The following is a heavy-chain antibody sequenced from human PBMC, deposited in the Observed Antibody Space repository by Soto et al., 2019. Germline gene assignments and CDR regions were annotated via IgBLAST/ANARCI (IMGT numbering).Heavy chain of an antibody. V-gene: IGHV1-69*06. J-gene: IGHJ5*02. D-gene: IGHD6-6*01. CDR2: IIPIFGTA. CDR1: GGTFSSYA. Sequence: SVKVSCKASGGTFSSYAISWVRQAPGQGLEWMGGIIPIFGTANYAQKFQGRVTITADKSTSTAYMELSSLRSEDTAVYYCAIFSLRYIAAPTGFDPWGQGTLVTVSS. CDR3: AIFSLRYIAAPTGFDP.